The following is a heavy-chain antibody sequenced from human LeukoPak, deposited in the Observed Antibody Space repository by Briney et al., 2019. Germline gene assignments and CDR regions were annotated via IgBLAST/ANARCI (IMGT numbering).Heavy chain of an antibody. J-gene: IGHJ4*02. CDR2: IYTSGST. D-gene: IGHD3-10*01. CDR3: RGVRFGELFDY. V-gene: IGHV4-61*02. Sequence: SETLSLTCTVSGGSISSGSYYWSWIRQPAGKGLEWIGRIYTSGSTNYNPSLKRRVTMSVETSRNQFSLQLSSVTAADTAVYYCRGVRFGELFDYWGQGTLVTVSS. CDR1: GGSISSGSYY.